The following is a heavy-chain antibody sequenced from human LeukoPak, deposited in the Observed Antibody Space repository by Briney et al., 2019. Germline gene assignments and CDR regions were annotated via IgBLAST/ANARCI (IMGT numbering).Heavy chain of an antibody. CDR1: GYTFSDYY. J-gene: IGHJ4*02. D-gene: IGHD6-13*01. CDR2: ISAYNGNT. V-gene: IGHV1-18*04. CDR3: ARDSSSPNDY. Sequence: ASVKVSCKTSGYTFSDYYIRWVRQAPGQGLEWMGWISAYNGNTNYAQKLQGRVTMTTDTSTSTAYMELRSLRSDDTAVYYCARDSSSPNDYWGQGTLVTVSS.